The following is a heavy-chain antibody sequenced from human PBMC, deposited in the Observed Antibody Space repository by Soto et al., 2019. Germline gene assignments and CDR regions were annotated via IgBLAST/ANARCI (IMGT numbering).Heavy chain of an antibody. D-gene: IGHD3-3*01. CDR2: ISYDGSNK. CDR3: ARENVDFWSGYQVYGMDV. Sequence: PGGSLRLSCAASGFTFSSYAMHWVRQAPGKGLEWVAVISYDGSNKYYADSVKGRFTIFRDNSKNTLYLQMNSLRAEDTAVYYCARENVDFWSGYQVYGMDVWGQGTTVTVSS. J-gene: IGHJ6*02. CDR1: GFTFSSYA. V-gene: IGHV3-30-3*01.